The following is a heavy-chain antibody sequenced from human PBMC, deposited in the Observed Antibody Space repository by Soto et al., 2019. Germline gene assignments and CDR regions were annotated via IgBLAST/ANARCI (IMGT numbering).Heavy chain of an antibody. CDR1: GYTYTSYG. Sequence: ASVKVSCKASGYTYTSYGIIWVRQAPGQGLEWMGWISAYNGNTNYAQKLQGRVTISRDNSKSTLYLQMNSLRAEDTAVYYCAKTSLELRQIAADGYFDYWGQGTQVTVSS. V-gene: IGHV1-18*01. D-gene: IGHD6-13*01. CDR3: AKTSLELRQIAADGYFDY. J-gene: IGHJ4*02. CDR2: ISAYNGNT.